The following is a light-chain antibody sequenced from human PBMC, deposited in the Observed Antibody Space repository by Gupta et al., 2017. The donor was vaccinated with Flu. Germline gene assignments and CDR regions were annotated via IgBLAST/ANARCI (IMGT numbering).Light chain of an antibody. CDR2: SND. J-gene: IGLJ3*02. CDR1: SSNIGSNY. V-gene: IGLV1-47*01. CDR3: AARDDNLDGWV. Sequence: RITISCSRSSSNIGSNYLYWYQHLPGTAPILLIYSNDQRPSGIPDRFSGSKSGTSGSLAISGLRSEDEADYFCAARDDNLDGWVFGGGTKLTVL.